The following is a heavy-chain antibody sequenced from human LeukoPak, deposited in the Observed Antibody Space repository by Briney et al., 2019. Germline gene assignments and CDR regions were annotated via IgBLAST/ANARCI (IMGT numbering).Heavy chain of an antibody. J-gene: IGHJ4*02. D-gene: IGHD2-15*01. CDR1: GYTLSSYG. CDR3: ARDSGGYCSGGSCYSPKAPFDY. Sequence: GASVKVSCKASGYTLSSYGISWVRQAPGQGLEWMGWISAYNGNTNYAQKLQGRVTMTTDTSTGTAYMELRSLRSDDTAVYYCARDSGGYCSGGSCYSPKAPFDYWGQGTLDTVSS. V-gene: IGHV1-18*01. CDR2: ISAYNGNT.